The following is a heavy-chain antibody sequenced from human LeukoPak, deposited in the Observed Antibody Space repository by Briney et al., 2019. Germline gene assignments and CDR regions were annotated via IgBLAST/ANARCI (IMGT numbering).Heavy chain of an antibody. CDR3: AKVGGGYCGSTSCHFDY. Sequence: GGSLRLSCAASGFAFNNYGMHWVRQVPGKGLEWVAFIRYDGSDKYYTDSVKGRFTISRDNSKNTLYLQMNSLRAEDTAAYYCAKVGGGYCGSTSCHFDYWGQGTLVTVSS. V-gene: IGHV3-30*02. J-gene: IGHJ4*02. D-gene: IGHD2-2*01. CDR2: IRYDGSDK. CDR1: GFAFNNYG.